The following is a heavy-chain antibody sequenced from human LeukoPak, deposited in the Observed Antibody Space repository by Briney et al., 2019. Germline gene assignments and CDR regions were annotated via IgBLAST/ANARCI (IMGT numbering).Heavy chain of an antibody. CDR3: AGVSAGGLAARPLDC. J-gene: IGHJ4*02. CDR2: ISSSSSYI. D-gene: IGHD6-6*01. V-gene: IGHV3-21*01. Sequence: GGSLRLSCAASGFTFSSYSMNWVRQAPGKGLEWVSSISSSSSYIYYADSVKGRFTISRDNAKNSLYLQMNSLRAEDTAVYYCAGVSAGGLAARPLDCWGQGTLVTVSS. CDR1: GFTFSSYS.